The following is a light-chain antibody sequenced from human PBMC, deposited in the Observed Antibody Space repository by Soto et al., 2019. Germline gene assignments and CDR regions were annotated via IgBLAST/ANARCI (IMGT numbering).Light chain of an antibody. CDR2: GAS. J-gene: IGKJ2*01. V-gene: IGKV3-15*01. CDR1: QGGGST. CDR3: QQYKSWQYT. Sequence: EIVMTQSPATLSVSLGDSATLSCRASQGGGSTLAWYQQKPGQPPRLLVYGASNRAPGVPARFSGSESGTEFTLTVSSLQSEDIAVYYCQQYKSWQYTFGHGTQLEIK.